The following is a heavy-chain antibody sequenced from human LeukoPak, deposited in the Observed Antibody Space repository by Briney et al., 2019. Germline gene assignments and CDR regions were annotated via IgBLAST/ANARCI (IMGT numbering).Heavy chain of an antibody. CDR3: ASLYRGIFGVVINLSYYYYMNV. CDR2: IYYSGGT. V-gene: IGHV4-39*01. CDR1: GGSISSSSYY. Sequence: SETLSLTCTVSGGSISSSSYYWGWIRQPPGKGLEWIGSIYYSGGTYYNPSLKSRVTISVDTSKNQFSLKLSSVTAADTAVYYCASLYRGIFGVVINLSYYYYMNVWGKGTTVTVSS. J-gene: IGHJ6*03. D-gene: IGHD3-3*01.